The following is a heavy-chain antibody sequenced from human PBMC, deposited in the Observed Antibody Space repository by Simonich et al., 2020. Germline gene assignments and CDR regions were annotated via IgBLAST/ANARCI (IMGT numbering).Heavy chain of an antibody. CDR2: ISYNGWNK. V-gene: IGHV3-30*07. J-gene: IGHJ4*02. CDR3: ARANFDY. Sequence: QVQLVESGGGVVQPGRSLRLSCAASGFTFSSYAMHWVRQAPGRGLEGVAVISYNGWNKNSADSGKGRFTISRDNSKNTLYLQMNSLRAEDAAVYYCARANFDYWGQGTLVTVSS. CDR1: GFTFSSYA.